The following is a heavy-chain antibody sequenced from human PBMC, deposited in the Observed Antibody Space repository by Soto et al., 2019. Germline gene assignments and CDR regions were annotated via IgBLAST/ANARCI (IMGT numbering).Heavy chain of an antibody. J-gene: IGHJ4*02. CDR1: GYTFTTYG. CDR3: ARDRRELPHNIFDY. Sequence: ASVKVSCKASGYTFTTYGISWVRQAPGQGLEWMGWISAYNGNTKYAQRLQGRVTMTTDTSTSTAYMELRSLRSDDTAVYYSARDRRELPHNIFDYWGQGTLVTGSS. D-gene: IGHD1-7*01. CDR2: ISAYNGNT. V-gene: IGHV1-18*01.